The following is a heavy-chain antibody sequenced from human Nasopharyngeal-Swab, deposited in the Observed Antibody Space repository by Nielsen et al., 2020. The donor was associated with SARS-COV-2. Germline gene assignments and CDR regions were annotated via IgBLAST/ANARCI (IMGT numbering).Heavy chain of an antibody. J-gene: IGHJ4*02. V-gene: IGHV3-23*01. D-gene: IGHD5-24*01. CDR1: GFTFSSYA. CDR3: AKVWGWLPSPRVYFDY. Sequence: GESPKIPCPASGFTFSSYAMSWVRQAPGKGLEWVSAISGSGGSTYYADSEKGRFTISRDNSKTTLYLQMNSLRAEDTAVYYCAKVWGWLPSPRVYFDYWGQGTLVTVSS. CDR2: ISGSGGST.